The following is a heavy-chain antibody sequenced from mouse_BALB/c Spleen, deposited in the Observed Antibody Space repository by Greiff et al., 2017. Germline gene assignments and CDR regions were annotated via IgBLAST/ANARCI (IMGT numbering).Heavy chain of an antibody. D-gene: IGHD2-4*01. CDR1: GFTFSDYY. CDR2: ISDGGSYT. V-gene: IGHV5-4*02. Sequence: DVKLVESRGGLVKPGGSLKLSCAASGFTFSDYYMYWVRQTPEKRLEWVATISDGGSYTYYPDSVKGRFTISRDNAKNNLYLQMSSLKSEDTAMYYCARGRDYDYGETWFAYWGRGTTLTVSS. J-gene: IGHJ2*01. CDR3: ARGRDYDYGETWFAY.